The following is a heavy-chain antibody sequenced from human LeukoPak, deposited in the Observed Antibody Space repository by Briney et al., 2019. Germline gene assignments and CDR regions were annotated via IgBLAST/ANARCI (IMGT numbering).Heavy chain of an antibody. D-gene: IGHD3-9*01. CDR1: GYTFTNFG. V-gene: IGHV1-18*01. CDR2: ISAYNGDT. Sequence: ASVKVSCKASGYTFTNFGLSWVRQAPGQGLAWLGWISAYNGDTNYALRFQGRVTMTVDTSTTTAYMELRSLRSDDTAVYYCARDCLTIFCPALDNWGQGTLVTVSS. J-gene: IGHJ4*02. CDR3: ARDCLTIFCPALDN.